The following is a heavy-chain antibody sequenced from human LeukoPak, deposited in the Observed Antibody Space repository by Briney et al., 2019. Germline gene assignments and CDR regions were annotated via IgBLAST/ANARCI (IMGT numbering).Heavy chain of an antibody. CDR1: GFTFSSYS. CDR2: ISYDGSNK. D-gene: IGHD2-15*01. V-gene: IGHV3-30*18. J-gene: IGHJ4*02. Sequence: GGSLRLSCAASGFTFSSYSMNWVRQAPGKGLEWVAVISYDGSNKYYADSVKGRFTISRDNSKNTLYLQMNSLRAEDTAVYYCAKDRRAVVWGQGTLVTVSS. CDR3: AKDRRAVV.